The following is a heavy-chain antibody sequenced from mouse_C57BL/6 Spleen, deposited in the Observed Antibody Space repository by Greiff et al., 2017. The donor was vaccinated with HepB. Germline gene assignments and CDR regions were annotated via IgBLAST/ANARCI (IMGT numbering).Heavy chain of an antibody. Sequence: EVKLLESGGGLVQPGGSMKLSCAASGFTFSDAWMDWVRQSPEKGLEWVAEIRNKANNHATYYAESVKGRFTISRDDSKSSVYLQMNSLRAEDTGIYYCTSYYYGSPLAYWGQGTLVTVSA. J-gene: IGHJ3*01. CDR2: IRNKANNHAT. CDR1: GFTFSDAW. D-gene: IGHD1-1*01. CDR3: TSYYYGSPLAY. V-gene: IGHV6-6*01.